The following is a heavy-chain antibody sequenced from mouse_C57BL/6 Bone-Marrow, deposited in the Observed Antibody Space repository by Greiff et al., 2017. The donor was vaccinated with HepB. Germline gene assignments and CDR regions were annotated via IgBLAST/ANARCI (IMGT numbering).Heavy chain of an antibody. CDR3: AFYYSNYYYAMDY. J-gene: IGHJ4*01. CDR2: IYPRSGNT. D-gene: IGHD2-5*01. Sequence: VQLQQSGAELARPGASVKLSCKASGYTFTSYGISWVKQRTGQGLEWIGEIYPRSGNTYYNEKFKGKATLTADKSSSAAYMELRSLTSEDSAVYFCAFYYSNYYYAMDYWGQGTSVTVSS. V-gene: IGHV1-81*01. CDR1: GYTFTSYG.